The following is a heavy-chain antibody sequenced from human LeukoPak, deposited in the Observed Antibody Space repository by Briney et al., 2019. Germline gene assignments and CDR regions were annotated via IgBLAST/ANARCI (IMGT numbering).Heavy chain of an antibody. CDR3: ARLRTYGDYALNY. Sequence: GESLKISCKGSGYSFNSFWIGWVRQMPGKGLEWMGIIYPGDSDTRYSPSFQGQVAISADKSISTAYLQWSSLKASDSAMYYCARLRTYGDYALNYWGQGTLVTVSS. J-gene: IGHJ4*02. CDR2: IYPGDSDT. D-gene: IGHD4-17*01. V-gene: IGHV5-51*01. CDR1: GYSFNSFW.